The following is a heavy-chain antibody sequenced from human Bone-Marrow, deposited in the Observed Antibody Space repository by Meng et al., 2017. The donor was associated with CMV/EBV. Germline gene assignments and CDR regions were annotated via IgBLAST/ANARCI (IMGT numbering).Heavy chain of an antibody. CDR3: AKDANYVTH. Sequence: GGSLRLSCAASGFTFSSYAMSWVRQAPGKGLEWVSVIYSGVTSTYYANSVKGRFTISRDNSKNTLYLQMNSLRAEDTAVYYCAKDANYVTHWGQGTLVTVSS. CDR2: IYSGVTST. V-gene: IGHV3-23*03. J-gene: IGHJ4*02. D-gene: IGHD4/OR15-4a*01. CDR1: GFTFSSYA.